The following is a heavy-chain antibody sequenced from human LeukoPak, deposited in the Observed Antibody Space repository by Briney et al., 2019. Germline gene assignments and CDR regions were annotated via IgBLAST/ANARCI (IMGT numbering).Heavy chain of an antibody. CDR3: ARGTAMVFSPYWEYYYYMDV. CDR2: ISTSSSYI. J-gene: IGHJ6*03. V-gene: IGHV3-21*01. CDR1: GFTFSFYT. Sequence: GGSLRLSCAASGFTFSFYTMSWVRQAPGKGLEWLSSISTSSSYIYYADSLKGRFTISRDNAKNTLYLQMNSLRAEDTAVYYCARGTAMVFSPYWEYYYYMDVWGKGTTVTVSS. D-gene: IGHD5-18*01.